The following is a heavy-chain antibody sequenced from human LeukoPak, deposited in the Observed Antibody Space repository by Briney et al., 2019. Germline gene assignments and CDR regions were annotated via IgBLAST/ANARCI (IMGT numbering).Heavy chain of an antibody. Sequence: ASVKVSCKASGGTFSSYAISWVRQAPGQGLEWMGRIIPILGIANYAQKFQGRVTITADKSTSTAYMELSSLRSEDTAMYYCARALDSGYGNYYYGMDVWGQGTTVTVSS. CDR3: ARALDSGYGNYYYGMDV. CDR2: IIPILGIA. V-gene: IGHV1-69*04. D-gene: IGHD5-12*01. CDR1: GGTFSSYA. J-gene: IGHJ6*02.